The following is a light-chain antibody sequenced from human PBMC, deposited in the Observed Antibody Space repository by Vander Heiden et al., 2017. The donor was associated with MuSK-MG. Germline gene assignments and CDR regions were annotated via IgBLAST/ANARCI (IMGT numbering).Light chain of an antibody. CDR2: AAS. V-gene: IGKV1-27*01. CDR1: QGISNY. J-gene: IGKJ3*01. Sequence: DMEMTQAPSSLSASVGDRVTITCRASQGISNYLAWYQQKPGKVPKLLIYAASTLQSGVPSRFRGSGSGTDFTLTISSLQPEDVATYYCQKDNSAPRAFGHGTKVDIK. CDR3: QKDNSAPRA.